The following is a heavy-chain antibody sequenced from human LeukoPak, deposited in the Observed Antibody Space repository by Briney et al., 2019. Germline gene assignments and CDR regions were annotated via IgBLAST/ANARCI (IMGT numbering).Heavy chain of an antibody. CDR2: ISSSGSTI. Sequence: GGSLRLSCAASGFTFSSYEMNWVRQAPGKGLEWVSYISSSGSTIYYADSVKGRFTISRDNAKNSLYLQMNSLRAEDTAVYYCAKVSSSGWAAQFYYYYYMDVWGKGTTVTISS. D-gene: IGHD6-19*01. J-gene: IGHJ6*03. V-gene: IGHV3-48*03. CDR1: GFTFSSYE. CDR3: AKVSSSGWAAQFYYYYYMDV.